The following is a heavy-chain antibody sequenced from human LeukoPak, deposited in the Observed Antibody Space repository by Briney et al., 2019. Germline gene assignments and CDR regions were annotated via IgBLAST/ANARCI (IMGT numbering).Heavy chain of an antibody. D-gene: IGHD6-19*01. CDR2: IKEDGSEK. CDR1: GFTFSSYW. Sequence: GGSLRLSCAASGFTFSSYWMTWVRQTPGKGLEWVANIKEDGSEKYYVDSVKGRFTISRDNARNSLYLQMNSLRVEDTAVYYCAREYSSGWINWFDPWGQGTLVTVSS. V-gene: IGHV3-7*03. CDR3: AREYSSGWINWFDP. J-gene: IGHJ5*02.